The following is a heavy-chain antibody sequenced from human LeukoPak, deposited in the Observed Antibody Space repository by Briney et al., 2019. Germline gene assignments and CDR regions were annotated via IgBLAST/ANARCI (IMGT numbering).Heavy chain of an antibody. D-gene: IGHD3-22*01. J-gene: IGHJ4*02. CDR3: AKRLYDNSAYDY. CDR2: ITDSGGIT. CDR1: GFSFSTYA. Sequence: GGSLRLSCAAAGFSFSTYAMSWVRQAPGKGLEWVSTITDSGGITYYADSVKGRFTISRDNSENTLYLQMNSLRAEDTAVYYCAKRLYDNSAYDYWGQGTLVTVSS. V-gene: IGHV3-23*01.